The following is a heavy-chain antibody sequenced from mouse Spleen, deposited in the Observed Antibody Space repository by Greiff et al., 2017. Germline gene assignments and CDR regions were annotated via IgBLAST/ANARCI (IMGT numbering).Heavy chain of an antibody. D-gene: IGHD1-2*01. Sequence: EVKVVESEGGLVQPGSSMKLSCTASGFTFSDYYMAWVRQVPEKGLEWVANINYDGSSTYYLDSLKSRFIISRDNAKNILYLQMSSLKSEDTATYYCARVYYGYHWYFDVWGAGTTVTVSS. CDR3: ARVYYGYHWYFDV. V-gene: IGHV5-16*01. CDR1: GFTFSDYY. CDR2: INYDGSST. J-gene: IGHJ1*01.